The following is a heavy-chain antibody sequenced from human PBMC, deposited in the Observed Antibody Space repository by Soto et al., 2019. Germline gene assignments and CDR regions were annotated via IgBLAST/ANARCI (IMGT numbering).Heavy chain of an antibody. J-gene: IGHJ4*02. D-gene: IGHD3-22*01. CDR1: GGSFSAYY. V-gene: IGHV4-34*01. CDR3: SRGSGDTVDSSGCYKY. CDR2: INHSGGT. Sequence: SETLSLPCAVYGGSFSAYYWSWIRQPPGKGLEWIVEINHSGGTSYNPSFKSRVTISVDTSKTQFSINLPSVPAAVRPGYYCSRGSGDTVDSSGCYKYWGQGTPVTVSS.